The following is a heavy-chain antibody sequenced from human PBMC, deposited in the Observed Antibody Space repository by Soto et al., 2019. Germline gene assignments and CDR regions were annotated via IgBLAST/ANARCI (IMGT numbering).Heavy chain of an antibody. D-gene: IGHD3-10*01. J-gene: IGHJ6*01. CDR3: ARGPPLWFGAPNGMDV. V-gene: IGHV3-74*01. CDR1: GFTFSSYW. CDR2: INSDGSST. Sequence: PGGSLRLSCAASGFTFSSYWMHWVRQAPGKGLVWVSRINSDGSSTSYADSVKGRFTISRDNAKNTLYLQMNGLRAEDTAVYYCARGPPLWFGAPNGMDVWGQGTTVTVSS.